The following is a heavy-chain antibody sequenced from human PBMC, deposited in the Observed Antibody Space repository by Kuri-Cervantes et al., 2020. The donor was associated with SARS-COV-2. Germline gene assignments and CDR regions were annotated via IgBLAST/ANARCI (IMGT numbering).Heavy chain of an antibody. D-gene: IGHD4-17*01. CDR2: INWNGGST. CDR1: GFTFDDYG. J-gene: IGHJ4*02. Sequence: GESLKISCAASGFTFDDYGMSWVRQAPGKGLEWVSGINWNGGSTGYADSVKGRFTISRDNAKNSLYLRMNSLRAEDTALYYCARGDRYGDYQTFDYWGQGTLVTVSS. V-gene: IGHV3-20*04. CDR3: ARGDRYGDYQTFDY.